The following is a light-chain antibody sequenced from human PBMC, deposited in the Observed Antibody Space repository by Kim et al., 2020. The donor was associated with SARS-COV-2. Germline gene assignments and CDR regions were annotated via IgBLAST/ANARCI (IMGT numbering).Light chain of an antibody. CDR2: QDS. J-gene: IGLJ2*01. Sequence: SPGQKASITGSGDKLGDKYACWYQQKPGQSPVLVIYQDSKRPSGIPERFSGSNSGNTATLTISGTQAMDEADYYCQAWDSSTAVVFGGGTQLTVL. V-gene: IGLV3-1*01. CDR3: QAWDSSTAVV. CDR1: KLGDKY.